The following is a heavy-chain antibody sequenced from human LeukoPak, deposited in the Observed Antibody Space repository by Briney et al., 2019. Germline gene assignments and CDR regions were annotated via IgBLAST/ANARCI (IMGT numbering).Heavy chain of an antibody. J-gene: IGHJ4*02. D-gene: IGHD3/OR15-3a*01. Sequence: TGGSLRLSCAASGFTFSSFGMHWVRQAPGKGLEWVAAIWYDGSKKYHADSVKGRFTISRDDSKNTLYLQMNSLRAEDAAVYYCGRDRGLASLDYWGQGTLVTVSS. CDR3: GRDRGLASLDY. CDR2: IWYDGSKK. V-gene: IGHV3-33*01. CDR1: GFTFSSFG.